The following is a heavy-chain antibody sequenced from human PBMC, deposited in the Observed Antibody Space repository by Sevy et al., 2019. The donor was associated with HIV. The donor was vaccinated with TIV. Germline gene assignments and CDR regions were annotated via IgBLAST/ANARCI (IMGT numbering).Heavy chain of an antibody. J-gene: IGHJ5*02. Sequence: ASVKVSCKASGYTFTXYSMHWVRQAPGQGLEWMGWINPKSXGTNYAQKFQGRVTMTRDTSISTAYMELSRLKFDDTAVYYCARVWNSDYYDSSGPNWXDPWGQGTLVTVSS. V-gene: IGHV1-2*02. CDR1: GYTFTXYS. D-gene: IGHD3-22*01. CDR2: INPKSXGT. CDR3: ARVWNSDYYDSSGPNWXDP.